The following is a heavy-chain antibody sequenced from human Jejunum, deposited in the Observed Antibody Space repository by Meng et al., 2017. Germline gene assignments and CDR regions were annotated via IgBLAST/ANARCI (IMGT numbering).Heavy chain of an antibody. V-gene: IGHV3-13*01. D-gene: IGHD6-19*01. CDR2: IGRGGDT. CDR3: ARESLDMDSSGWYDWYFDL. J-gene: IGHJ2*01. CDR1: GFTFSTYD. Sequence: GESLKISCEASGFTFSTYDMHWVRQAPGKGLEWVSAIGRGGDTYYPGSVKGRFTMSRENAKNSVYLQMNGLTAGDTAVYYCARESLDMDSSGWYDWYFDLWGRGTLVTVSS.